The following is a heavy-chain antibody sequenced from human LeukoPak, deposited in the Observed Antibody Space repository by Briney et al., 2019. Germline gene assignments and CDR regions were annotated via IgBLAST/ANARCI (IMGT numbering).Heavy chain of an antibody. CDR1: GYTFTDYY. D-gene: IGHD5-12*01. CDR2: INPNSGGT. CDR3: ARVRGGYGDYVDY. V-gene: IGHV1-2*02. J-gene: IGHJ4*02. Sequence: ASVKVSCKTSGYTFTDYYMHWVRPAPGQGLEWMGWINPNSGGTNYAQKFQGRVTMTRDTSIRTAYMELSRLTSDDTAVYYCARVRGGYGDYVDYSGQGTLVTVSS.